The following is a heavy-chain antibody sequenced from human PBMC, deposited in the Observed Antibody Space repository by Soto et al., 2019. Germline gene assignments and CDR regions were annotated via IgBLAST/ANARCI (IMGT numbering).Heavy chain of an antibody. V-gene: IGHV3-23*01. J-gene: IGHJ4*02. Sequence: GGSLRLSCAASGFTFSSYAMSWVRQAPGKGLEWVSAISGSGGSTYYADSVEGRFTISRDNSKNTLYLQMNSLRAEDTAVYYCATFPHVRTLDYWGQGTLVTVSS. CDR1: GFTFSSYA. CDR3: ATFPHVRTLDY. CDR2: ISGSGGST.